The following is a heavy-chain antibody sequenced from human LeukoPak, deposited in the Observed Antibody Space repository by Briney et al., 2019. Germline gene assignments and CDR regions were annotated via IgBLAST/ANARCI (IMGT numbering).Heavy chain of an antibody. D-gene: IGHD2-8*01. Sequence: GGSLRLSCAASGFTFSSYSMNWVRQAPGKGLEWVSSISSSSSYIYYADSVKGRFTISRDNGKNSLYLQMNSLRAEDTAVYYCAKDRCSNGIGCYYYYMDVWGKGTTVTISS. V-gene: IGHV3-21*01. CDR3: AKDRCSNGIGCYYYYMDV. CDR1: GFTFSSYS. CDR2: ISSSSSYI. J-gene: IGHJ6*03.